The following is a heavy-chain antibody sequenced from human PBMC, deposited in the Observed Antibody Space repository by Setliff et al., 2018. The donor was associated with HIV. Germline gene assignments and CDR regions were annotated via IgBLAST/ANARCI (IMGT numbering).Heavy chain of an antibody. Sequence: PGGSLRLSCAASGFTFATYAMHWVRRGPGKGLEWVAGINWNSATAGYAEFVQARFTIPRDNTKNTVYLQMESLRAEDTAVYYCARSAYYNGLDVWGQGTTVTVSS. D-gene: IGHD3-10*01. V-gene: IGHV3-9*01. J-gene: IGHJ6*02. CDR1: GFTFATYA. CDR3: ARSAYYNGLDV. CDR2: INWNSATA.